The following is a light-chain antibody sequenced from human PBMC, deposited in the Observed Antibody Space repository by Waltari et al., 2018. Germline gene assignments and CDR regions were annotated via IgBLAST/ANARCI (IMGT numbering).Light chain of an antibody. CDR1: QSISSY. Sequence: DIQMTQSPSSLSASVGDRVTITCRASQSISSYLNWYQQKPGKAPKLLIYAASSLQSGVPSRFSGSGSGTDFTLTISSLQPEDCATYYCQQSDSTPYTFGQGTKLEIK. V-gene: IGKV1-39*01. CDR2: AAS. J-gene: IGKJ2*01. CDR3: QQSDSTPYT.